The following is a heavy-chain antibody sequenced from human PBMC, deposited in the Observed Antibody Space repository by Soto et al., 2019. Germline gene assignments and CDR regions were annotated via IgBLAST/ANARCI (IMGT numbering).Heavy chain of an antibody. CDR1: GFTFSRHA. J-gene: IGHJ4*02. CDR3: AREVGGSSPPG. D-gene: IGHD6-6*01. Sequence: ESGGGVVQPGRSLRLSCAASGFTFSRHAMHWVHQAPVKGLEWVAVISYDGSEKYYADSVKGRFTISRDSSKNTLYLQMDSLGPEDTAVYYCAREVGGSSPPGWGQGTLVTVFS. V-gene: IGHV3-30-3*01. CDR2: ISYDGSEK.